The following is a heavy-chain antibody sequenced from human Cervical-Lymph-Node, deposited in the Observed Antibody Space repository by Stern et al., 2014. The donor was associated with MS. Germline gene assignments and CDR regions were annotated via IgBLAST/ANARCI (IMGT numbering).Heavy chain of an antibody. CDR2: ISYDGSKE. V-gene: IGHV3-30-3*01. J-gene: IGHJ4*02. Sequence: QVQLMESGGGVVQPGRSLRLSCAASGFTFSDCPMHWVRQTPGTGQEWEAVISYDGSKEYFADSVKGRFTISRDNAQNSMFMEMNNLRPDDTAVYYCTRLSPRSLSLTGDFWGQGTLVTVSS. CDR1: GFTFSDCP. CDR3: TRLSPRSLSLTGDF. D-gene: IGHD3-9*01.